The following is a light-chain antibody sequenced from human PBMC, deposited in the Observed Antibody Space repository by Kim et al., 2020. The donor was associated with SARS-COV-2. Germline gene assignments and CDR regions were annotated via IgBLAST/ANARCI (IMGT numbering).Light chain of an antibody. CDR1: QSVSRY. J-gene: IGKJ2*01. CDR2: DAS. V-gene: IGKV3-11*01. CDR3: MYT. Sequence: CPGEAAPLSCRARQSVSRYLASYQQKPGQAARLLIYDASDGATGIPARFSGSGSRTDFTLTISSLVLVDVAASSDMYT.